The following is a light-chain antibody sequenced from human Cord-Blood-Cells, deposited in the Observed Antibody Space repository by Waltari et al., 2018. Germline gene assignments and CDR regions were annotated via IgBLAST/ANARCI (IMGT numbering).Light chain of an antibody. V-gene: IGLV2-23*01. CDR2: EGS. J-gene: IGLJ2*01. Sequence: QSALTQPASVSGSPGQSITISCTGTSSDVGSYNLVSWYQQHPGKAPNLMIYEGSKRPSGVSNRFSCSKSGNTASLTISGLQAEDEADYYCCSYAGSSTYVVFGGGTKLTVL. CDR3: CSYAGSSTYVV. CDR1: SSDVGSYNL.